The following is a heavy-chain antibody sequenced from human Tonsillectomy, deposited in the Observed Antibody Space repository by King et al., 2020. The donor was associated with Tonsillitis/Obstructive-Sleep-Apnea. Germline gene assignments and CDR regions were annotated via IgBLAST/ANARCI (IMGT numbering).Heavy chain of an antibody. CDR3: AREGCSGGSCYSETLYYYYGMDV. Sequence: QLVQSGGGVVQPGRSLRLSCAASGFTFSSYAMHWVRQAPGKGLEWVAVISYDGSNKYYADSVKGRFTISRDNSKNTLYLQMNSLRAEDTAVYDCAREGCSGGSCYSETLYYYYGMDVWGQGTTVTVSS. V-gene: IGHV3-30*04. J-gene: IGHJ6*02. D-gene: IGHD2-15*01. CDR2: ISYDGSNK. CDR1: GFTFSSYA.